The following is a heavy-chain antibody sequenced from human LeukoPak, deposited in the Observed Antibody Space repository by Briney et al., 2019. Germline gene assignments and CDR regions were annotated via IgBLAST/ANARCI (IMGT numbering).Heavy chain of an antibody. CDR1: GGTMTSYY. J-gene: IGHJ4*02. CDR3: ARVGVVESSGYHDYYFDF. Sequence: PSETLSLTCTVSGGTMTSYYWSWIRQPAGKELEWIGRIYSSGSTNYNPSLKSRVTMSVDTSKNQFSLNLTSVTVADMAVYFCARVGVVESSGYHDYYFDFWGQGSLVTVSS. V-gene: IGHV4-4*07. CDR2: IYSSGST. D-gene: IGHD3-22*01.